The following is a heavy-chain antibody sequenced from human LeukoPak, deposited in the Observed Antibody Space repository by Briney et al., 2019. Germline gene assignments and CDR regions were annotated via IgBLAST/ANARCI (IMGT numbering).Heavy chain of an antibody. J-gene: IGHJ4*02. Sequence: PGGSLRLSCAASGFTFSSYEMNWVRQAPGKGLEWVSYIGVSGRTINYADSVKGRFTISRDNAKNSLYLQMNSLRDEDTAVYYCAKDQVIAAAANSDYWGQGTLVTVSS. D-gene: IGHD6-13*01. CDR3: AKDQVIAAAANSDY. CDR2: IGVSGRTI. V-gene: IGHV3-48*03. CDR1: GFTFSSYE.